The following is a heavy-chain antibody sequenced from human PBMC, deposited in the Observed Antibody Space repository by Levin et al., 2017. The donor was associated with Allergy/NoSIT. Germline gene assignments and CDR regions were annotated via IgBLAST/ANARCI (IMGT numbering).Heavy chain of an antibody. Sequence: RGESLKISCAASRFTLNSYDMHWVRQVTGKGLEWVSTIVTVGDTHYPDSVKGRFTISRENAKNTLYLQMNSLRVGDTAVYYCAREGIGGSVDYWGQGTLVTVSS. V-gene: IGHV3-13*01. CDR1: RFTLNSYD. J-gene: IGHJ4*02. CDR2: IVTVGDT. D-gene: IGHD1-26*01. CDR3: AREGIGGSVDY.